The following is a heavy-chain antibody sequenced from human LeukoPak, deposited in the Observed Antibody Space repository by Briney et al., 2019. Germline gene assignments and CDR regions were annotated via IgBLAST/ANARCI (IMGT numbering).Heavy chain of an antibody. Sequence: GESLKISCKISGYKLTNNWIGWVRQMPGKGLEWMGILYPGDSDTRYSPSFQGQVTISADKSISTAYLQWSSLKASDTAMYYCARLGPLSFDYWGQGTLVTVSS. CDR1: GYKLTNNW. CDR2: LYPGDSDT. D-gene: IGHD1-26*01. V-gene: IGHV5-51*01. CDR3: ARLGPLSFDY. J-gene: IGHJ4*02.